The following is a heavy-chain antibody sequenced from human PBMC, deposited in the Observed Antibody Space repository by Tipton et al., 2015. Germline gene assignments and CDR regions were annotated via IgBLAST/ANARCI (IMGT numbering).Heavy chain of an antibody. Sequence: GLVKPSETLSLTCAVSAYSISSDYYWGWIRQPPGKGLEWIGSISHSGNTYYNPSLKSRVTISADTSKNQFSLRLSSVTAADTAAYYCACHDYDLLTRDHQTVDYWGQGTLVTVSS. CDR1: AYSISSDYY. V-gene: IGHV4-38-2*01. D-gene: IGHD3-9*01. CDR3: ACHDYDLLTRDHQTVDY. J-gene: IGHJ4*02. CDR2: ISHSGNT.